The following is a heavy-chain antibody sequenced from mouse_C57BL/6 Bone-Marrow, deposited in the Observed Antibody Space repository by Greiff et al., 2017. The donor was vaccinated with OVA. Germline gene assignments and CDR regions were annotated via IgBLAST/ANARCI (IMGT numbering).Heavy chain of an antibody. CDR2: ISSGSSTI. V-gene: IGHV5-17*01. CDR1: GFTFSDYG. Sequence: VQLKQSGGGLVKPGGSLKLSCAASGFTFSDYGMHWVRQAPEKGLEWVAYISSGSSTIYYADTVKGRFTISRDNAKNTLFLQMTSLRSEDTAMYYCYYGYAMDYWGQGTSVTVSS. D-gene: IGHD1-1*01. J-gene: IGHJ4*01. CDR3: YYGYAMDY.